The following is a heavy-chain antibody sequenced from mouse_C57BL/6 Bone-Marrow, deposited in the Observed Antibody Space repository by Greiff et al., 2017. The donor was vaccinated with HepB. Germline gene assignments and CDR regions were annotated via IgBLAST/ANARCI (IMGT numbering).Heavy chain of an antibody. CDR1: GYSFTGYF. D-gene: IGHD2-1*01. CDR2: INPYNGDT. CDR3: ARSRGNPFDY. Sequence: EVKLQESGPELVKPGDSVKISCKASGYSFTGYFMNWVMQSHGKSLEWIGRINPYNGDTFYNQKFKGKATLTVDKSSSTAHMELRSLTSEDSSVYYCARSRGNPFDYWGQGTTLTVSS. V-gene: IGHV1-20*01. J-gene: IGHJ2*01.